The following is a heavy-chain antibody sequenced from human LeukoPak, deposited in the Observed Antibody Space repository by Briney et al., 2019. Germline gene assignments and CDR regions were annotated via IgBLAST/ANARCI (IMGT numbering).Heavy chain of an antibody. J-gene: IGHJ6*02. CDR3: AKEHKSSTTVVKALRYGMDV. CDR1: GFTFSSYA. D-gene: IGHD4-23*01. CDR2: ISGSGGST. V-gene: IGHV3-23*01. Sequence: GGSLRLSCAASGFTFSSYAMSWVRQAPGKGLEWVSAISGSGGSTYYADSVKGRFTISRDNSKNTLYLQMNSLRAEDTAVYYCAKEHKSSTTVVKALRYGMDVWGQGATVTVSS.